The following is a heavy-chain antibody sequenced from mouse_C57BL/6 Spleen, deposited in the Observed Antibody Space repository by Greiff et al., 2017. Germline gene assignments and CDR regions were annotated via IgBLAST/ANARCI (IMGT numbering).Heavy chain of an antibody. CDR3: ARSDYSWFAC. CDR2: IYPGDGDT. D-gene: IGHD1-1*01. Sequence: VKLQESGAELVKPGASVKISCKASGYAFSSYWMNWVKQRPGKGLEWIGQIYPGDGDTNYNGKFKGKATLTADKSSSTAYMQLSSLTSEDSAVYFCARSDYSWFACWGQGTLVTVSA. CDR1: GYAFSSYW. J-gene: IGHJ3*01. V-gene: IGHV1-80*01.